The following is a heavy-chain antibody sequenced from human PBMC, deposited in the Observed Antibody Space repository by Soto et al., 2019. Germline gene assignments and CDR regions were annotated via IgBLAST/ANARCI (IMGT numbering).Heavy chain of an antibody. V-gene: IGHV4-39*01. CDR3: ARHLTYCSAGSCYSDFPYYGMDV. CDR2: IFYSGST. J-gene: IGHJ6*02. Sequence: SETLSLTCTVSSGSISSTIYSLDWIRQPPGKGLEWIGSIFYSGSTYYNPSLKSRVTISVDTSKNQFSLKLSSVTAADTAVYYCARHLTYCSAGSCYSDFPYYGMDVWGQGTTVTVSS. CDR1: SGSISSTIYS. D-gene: IGHD2-15*01.